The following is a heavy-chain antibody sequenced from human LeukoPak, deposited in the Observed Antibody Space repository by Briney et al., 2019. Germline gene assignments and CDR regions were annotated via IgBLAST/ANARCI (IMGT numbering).Heavy chain of an antibody. CDR1: GFTFSSYG. V-gene: IGHV3-23*01. J-gene: IGHJ5*02. Sequence: GGSLRLSCAASGFTFSSYGMSWVRQAPGKGLEWVSGISGSGGSTYYVDSVKGRFTISRDNSKNTLYLQMNSLRAEDTAVYYCARDTRYYYDSSGSWFDPWGQGTLVTVSS. D-gene: IGHD3-22*01. CDR2: ISGSGGST. CDR3: ARDTRYYYDSSGSWFDP.